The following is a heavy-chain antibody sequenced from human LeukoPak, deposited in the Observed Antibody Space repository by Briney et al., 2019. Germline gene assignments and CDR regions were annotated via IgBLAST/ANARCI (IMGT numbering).Heavy chain of an antibody. CDR3: ARSGGASCYLGSCYYYYMDI. Sequence: GGSLRLSCAASGFTFSSFSMNWVRQAPGKGLEWVSAVSTGGDSTYYADSVKGRFSISRDNSKNTLYLQMSSLRADDTAVYYCARSGGASCYLGSCYYYYMDIWGKGTTVTASS. V-gene: IGHV3-23*01. D-gene: IGHD2-2*01. CDR1: GFTFSSFS. J-gene: IGHJ6*03. CDR2: VSTGGDST.